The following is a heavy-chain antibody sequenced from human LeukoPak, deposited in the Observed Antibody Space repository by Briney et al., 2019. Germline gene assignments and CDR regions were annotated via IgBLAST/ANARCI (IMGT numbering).Heavy chain of an antibody. J-gene: IGHJ4*02. CDR2: IWYDGSNK. CDR1: GFTLSSYG. CDR3: ARDPNDGFDY. V-gene: IGHV3-33*01. D-gene: IGHD1-1*01. Sequence: GGSLRLSCAASGFTLSSYGMHWVRQAPGKGREWVAIIWYDGSNKYYADSVKGRFTISRDNSKNTLYLQMNSLSAEDTAVYYCARDPNDGFDYWGQGSLVTVSS.